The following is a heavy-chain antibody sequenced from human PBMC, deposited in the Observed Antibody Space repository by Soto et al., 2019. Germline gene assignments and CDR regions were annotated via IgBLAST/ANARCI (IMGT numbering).Heavy chain of an antibody. J-gene: IGHJ3*02. CDR2: INPSGGST. V-gene: IGHV1-46*03. CDR1: GYTFTSYY. Sequence: APVKVSCKASGYTFTSYYMHWVRQAPGQGLEWMGIINPSGGSTSYAQKFQGRVTMTRDTSTSTVYMELSSLRSEDTAVYYCASASDHAEPPDAFDIPGQGTMVTLPS. CDR3: ASASDHAEPPDAFDI.